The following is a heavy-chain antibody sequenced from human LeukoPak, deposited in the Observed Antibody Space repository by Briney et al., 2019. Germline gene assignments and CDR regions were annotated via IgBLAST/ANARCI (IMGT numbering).Heavy chain of an antibody. CDR1: GGSISISNW. V-gene: IGHV4-4*02. J-gene: IGHJ4*02. Sequence: SGNLSLTCAVSGGSISISNWWSWVRQPPGKGLEWIGEIYHSGGTNYNPSLKSRVTMSVDKSKNQFSLKLSSVTAADTAVYYCARHEGSITIFGVVITYFDYWGQGTLVTVSS. D-gene: IGHD3-3*01. CDR2: IYHSGGT. CDR3: ARHEGSITIFGVVITYFDY.